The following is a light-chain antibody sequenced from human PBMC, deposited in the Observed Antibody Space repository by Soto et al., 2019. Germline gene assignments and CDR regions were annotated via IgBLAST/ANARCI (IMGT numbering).Light chain of an antibody. J-gene: IGKJ1*01. CDR2: GAS. CDR3: QQYNNWPPWT. Sequence: ETVLTQSPGTLSLSPGERASLSCRASQSVSSNLAWYQQKLGQAPSLLINGASTRATGIPARFSGSGSGTEFTLTISSLQSEDFAVYYCQQYNNWPPWTFGQGTKVDIK. V-gene: IGKV3-15*01. CDR1: QSVSSN.